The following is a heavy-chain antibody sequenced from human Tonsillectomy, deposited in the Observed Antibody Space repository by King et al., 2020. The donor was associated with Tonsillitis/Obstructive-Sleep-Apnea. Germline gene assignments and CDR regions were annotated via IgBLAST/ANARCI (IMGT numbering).Heavy chain of an antibody. CDR1: GYTFTSYY. Sequence: QLVQSGAEVKKPGASVKVSCKASGYTFTSYYMHWVRQAPGQGLEWMGIINPSDSGTNYAQKFQGRVTLTRDTSTSTVHMELSSLRSEDTAVYYCAREALAAAGTILDYWGQGTLVPVSS. J-gene: IGHJ4*02. CDR3: AREALAAAGTILDY. V-gene: IGHV1-46*01. D-gene: IGHD6-13*01. CDR2: INPSDSGT.